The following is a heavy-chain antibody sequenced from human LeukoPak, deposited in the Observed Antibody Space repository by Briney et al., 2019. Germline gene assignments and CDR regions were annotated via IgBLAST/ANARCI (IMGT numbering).Heavy chain of an antibody. D-gene: IGHD6-13*01. CDR1: GGSISSYY. CDR3: ARDSNRVFDP. J-gene: IGHJ5*02. Sequence: SETLSLTCTVSGGSISSYYWSWIRQPPGKGLEWIGYIYYSGSTNYNPSLKSRVTISVDTSKNQFSLKLSSVTAADTAVYYCARDSNRVFDPWGQGTLVTVSP. V-gene: IGHV4-59*01. CDR2: IYYSGST.